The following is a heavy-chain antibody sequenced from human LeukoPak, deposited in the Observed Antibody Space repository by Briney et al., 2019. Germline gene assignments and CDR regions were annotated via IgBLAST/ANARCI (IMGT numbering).Heavy chain of an antibody. V-gene: IGHV1-8*01. CDR3: ARAPMGPAALY. J-gene: IGHJ4*02. D-gene: IGHD2-2*01. CDR1: GYTFTNFD. Sequence: GASVKVSCKASGYTFTNFDINWVRQAPGQGLEWMGWMNPVSGNAGSAQKFQGRVTLTRDTSISTAYMELSSLRADDTAFYYCARAPMGPAALYWGQGTLVTVSS. CDR2: MNPVSGNA.